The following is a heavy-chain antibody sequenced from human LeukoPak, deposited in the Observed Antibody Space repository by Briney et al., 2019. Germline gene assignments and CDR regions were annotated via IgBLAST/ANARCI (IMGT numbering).Heavy chain of an antibody. CDR2: ISAYNGNT. Sequence: ASVKVSCKASGYTFTSYGISWVRQAPGQGLEWMGWISAYNGNTNYAQKLQGRVTMTTDTSTSTAYMELRSLRSDDTAVYYCARDRYCSGGSCYPKRGGWFDPWGQGTLVTVSS. D-gene: IGHD2-15*01. J-gene: IGHJ5*02. CDR1: GYTFTSYG. CDR3: ARDRYCSGGSCYPKRGGWFDP. V-gene: IGHV1-18*01.